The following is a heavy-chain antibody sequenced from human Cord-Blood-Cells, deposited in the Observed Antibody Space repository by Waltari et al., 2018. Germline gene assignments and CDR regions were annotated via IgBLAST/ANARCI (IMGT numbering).Heavy chain of an antibody. CDR1: GFTFSSYA. V-gene: IGHV3-30-3*01. CDR3: ARDWFDRNGMDG. D-gene: IGHD3-9*01. J-gene: IGHJ6*02. CDR2: ISYDGSNK. Sequence: QVQLVESGGGVVQPGWALRLLCAASGFTFSSYAMLRIRQEPGKGLEWVAVISYDGSNKYYADSVKGRFTISRDNSKNSLYLQMNILRAEDTAGYYCARDWFDRNGMDGWGQGTTVTVSS.